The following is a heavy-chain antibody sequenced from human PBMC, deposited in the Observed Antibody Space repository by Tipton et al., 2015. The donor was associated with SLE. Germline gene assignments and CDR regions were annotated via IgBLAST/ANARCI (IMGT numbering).Heavy chain of an antibody. D-gene: IGHD1-26*01. CDR2: IYYSGST. J-gene: IGHJ2*01. V-gene: IGHV4-39*07. CDR1: GFTFSSYS. Sequence: LRLSCAASGFTFSSYSMNWVRQPPGKGLEWIGSIYYSGSTYYNPSLKSRVTISVDTSKNQFSLKLSSVTAADTAVYYCARDSGARGWYFDLWGRGTLVTVSS. CDR3: ARDSGARGWYFDL.